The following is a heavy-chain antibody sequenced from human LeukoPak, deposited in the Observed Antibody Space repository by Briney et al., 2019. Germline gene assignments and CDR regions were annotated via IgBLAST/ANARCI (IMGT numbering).Heavy chain of an antibody. V-gene: IGHV1-69*05. CDR2: IIPIFGTA. J-gene: IGHJ4*02. CDR3: ARTLGYCSSTSCYTPFDY. D-gene: IGHD2-2*02. Sequence: ASVKVSCKASGGTFSSYAISWVRQAAGQGLEWMGGIIPIFGTANYAQKFQGRVTITTDESTSTAYMELSSLRSEDTAVYYCARTLGYCSSTSCYTPFDYWGQGTLVTVSS. CDR1: GGTFSSYA.